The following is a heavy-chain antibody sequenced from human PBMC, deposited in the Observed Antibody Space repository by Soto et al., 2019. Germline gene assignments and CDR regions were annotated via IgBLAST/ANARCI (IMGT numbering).Heavy chain of an antibody. D-gene: IGHD6-13*01. CDR2: IKQDGSEK. V-gene: IGHV3-7*01. CDR3: ARVAYSSSWFDAFDI. J-gene: IGHJ3*02. Sequence: GESLKISCAASGFTFSSYWMSWVRQAPGKGLEWVANIKQDGSEKYYVDSVKGRFTISRDNAKNSLYLQMNSLRAEDTAVYYCARVAYSSSWFDAFDIWGQGTMVTVSS. CDR1: GFTFSSYW.